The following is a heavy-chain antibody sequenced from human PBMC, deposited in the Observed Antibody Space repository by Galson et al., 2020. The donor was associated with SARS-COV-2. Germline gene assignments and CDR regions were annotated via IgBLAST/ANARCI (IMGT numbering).Heavy chain of an antibody. CDR1: GFTFSSYS. D-gene: IGHD6-25*01. CDR2: ISSSSSYI. Sequence: GGSLRLSCAASGFTFSSYSMNWVRQAPGKGLEWVSSISSSSSYIHYADSVKGRFTIPSDNSKTTLYLQMNSLRAEDTAVYFCARDSSAASWDVWGKGTTVTVSS. V-gene: IGHV3-21*04. J-gene: IGHJ6*04. CDR3: ARDSSAASWDV.